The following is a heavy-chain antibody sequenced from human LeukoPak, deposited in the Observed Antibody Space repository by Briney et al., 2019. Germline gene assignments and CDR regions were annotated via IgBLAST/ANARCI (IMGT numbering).Heavy chain of an antibody. J-gene: IGHJ6*02. V-gene: IGHV3-11*01. CDR2: ISSSGSTI. Sequence: PGGSLRLSCAASGFTFSSYAMSWIRQAPGKGLEWVSYISSSGSTIYYADSVKGRFTISRDNAKNSLYLQMNSLRAEDTAVYYCACEVKASYYYYGMDVWGQGTTVTVSS. CDR1: GFTFSSYA. D-gene: IGHD2-21*01. CDR3: ACEVKASYYYYGMDV.